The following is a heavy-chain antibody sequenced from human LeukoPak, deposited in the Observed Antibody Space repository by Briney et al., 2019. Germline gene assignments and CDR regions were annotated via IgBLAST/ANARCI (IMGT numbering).Heavy chain of an antibody. J-gene: IGHJ4*02. V-gene: IGHV4-61*01. CDR2: IYYSGST. D-gene: IGHD6-6*01. CDR1: GGSVSSGSYY. Sequence: SETLSLTCTVSGGSVSSGSYYWSWIRQPPGKGLEWIGYIYYSGSTNYNPSLKSRVTISVDTSKNQFSLKLSSVTAADTAVYYCARDAVDAYSSAYYFDYWGQGTRVTVSS. CDR3: ARDAVDAYSSAYYFDY.